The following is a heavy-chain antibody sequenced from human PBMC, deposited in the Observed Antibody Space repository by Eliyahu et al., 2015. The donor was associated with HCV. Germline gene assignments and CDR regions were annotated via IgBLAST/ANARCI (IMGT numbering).Heavy chain of an antibody. Sequence: EVQLVESGGALVKPGRSLXLSCXGSGXTFGRYALFWFRRAPGKGLXWIGXIRSGGTTDYAASVRDRXTISRDDSKGVAYLQMNRLRSEDTAVYYCTRDKTQQWQLLPFDVWGQGTRVTVSS. D-gene: IGHD6-19*01. CDR3: TRDKTQQWQLLPFDV. J-gene: IGHJ3*01. V-gene: IGHV3-49*05. CDR1: GXTFGRYA. CDR2: IRSGGTT.